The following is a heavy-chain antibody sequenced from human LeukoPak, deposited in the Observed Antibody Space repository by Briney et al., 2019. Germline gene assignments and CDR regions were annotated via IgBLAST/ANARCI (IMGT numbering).Heavy chain of an antibody. Sequence: ASVKVSCKASGYTFTSYAMHWVRQAPGQRLEWMGWINAGNGNTKYSQKFQGRVTITRDTSASTAYMELSSLRSEDTAVYYCASSEIWFGELSMSQGYGMDVWGQGTTVTVSS. J-gene: IGHJ6*02. CDR2: INAGNGNT. D-gene: IGHD3-10*01. CDR3: ASSEIWFGELSMSQGYGMDV. CDR1: GYTFTSYA. V-gene: IGHV1-3*01.